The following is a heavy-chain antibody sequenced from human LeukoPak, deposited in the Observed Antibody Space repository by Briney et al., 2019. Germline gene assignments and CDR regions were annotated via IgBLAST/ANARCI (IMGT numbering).Heavy chain of an antibody. CDR3: ARGEWQWLGGYYYMDV. V-gene: IGHV4-34*01. J-gene: IGHJ6*03. D-gene: IGHD6-19*01. CDR1: GGSFSGYY. CDR2: INHSGST. Sequence: SETLSLTCAVYGGSFSGYYWSWVRQPPGKGLEWIGEINHSGSTNYNPSLKSRVTISVDTSKNQFSLKLSSVTAADTAVYYCARGEWQWLGGYYYMDVWGKGTTVTVSS.